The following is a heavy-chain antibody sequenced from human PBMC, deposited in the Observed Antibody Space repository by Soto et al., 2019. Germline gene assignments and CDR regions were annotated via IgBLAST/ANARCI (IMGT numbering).Heavy chain of an antibody. D-gene: IGHD4-17*01. V-gene: IGHV3-9*01. CDR3: GRTTWGYGEPLDS. Sequence: EVHLVESGGGLAQPGGSLRLSCATSGFTFDDYAMHWVRQAPGKGLEWVSGISWNSDNTGYEDSVKGRFTIARDNATRSLFMRMNSLRSEDTAFYFCGRTTWGYGEPLDSWGQGTLVTVSS. CDR2: ISWNSDNT. CDR1: GFTFDDYA. J-gene: IGHJ4*02.